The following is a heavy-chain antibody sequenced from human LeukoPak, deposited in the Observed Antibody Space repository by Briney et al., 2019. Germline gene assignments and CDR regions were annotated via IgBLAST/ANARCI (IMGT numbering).Heavy chain of an antibody. CDR3: ARGYSYVAEYFQH. V-gene: IGHV4-59*10. CDR2: IYTSGST. Sequence: SETLSLTCAVYGGSFSGYYWSWIRQPAGKGLEWIGRIYTSGSTNYNPSLKSRVTMSVDTSKNQFSLKLSSVTAADTAVYYCARGYSYVAEYFQHWGQGTLVTVSS. D-gene: IGHD5-18*01. CDR1: GGSFSGYY. J-gene: IGHJ1*01.